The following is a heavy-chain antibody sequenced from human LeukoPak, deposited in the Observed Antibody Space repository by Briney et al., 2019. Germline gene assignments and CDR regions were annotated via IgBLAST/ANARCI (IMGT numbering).Heavy chain of an antibody. D-gene: IGHD4-17*01. CDR3: AREYSSWPVTTYLNWFDP. Sequence: VKVSCKASGGTFSSYAISWVRQAPGQGLEWMGGVIPIFGTANYAQKFQGRVTITTDESTSTAYMELSSLRSEDTAVYYCAREYSSWPVTTYLNWFDPWGQGTLVTVSS. CDR2: VIPIFGTA. CDR1: GGTFSSYA. V-gene: IGHV1-69*05. J-gene: IGHJ5*02.